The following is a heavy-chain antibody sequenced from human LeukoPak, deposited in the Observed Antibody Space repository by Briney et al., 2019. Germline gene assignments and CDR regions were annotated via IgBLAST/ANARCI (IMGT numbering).Heavy chain of an antibody. CDR1: GYTFTNYY. CDR3: ARGECSSTSCSYYFDY. D-gene: IGHD2-2*01. Sequence: ASVKVSCRASGYTFTNYYIHWVRQAPGQGFEWMGWINPNSGGTDYAQKFQGRVTMTRDTSIRTAYMELSRLRSDDTAVYHCARGECSSTSCSYYFDYWGQGTLVTVSS. V-gene: IGHV1-2*02. CDR2: INPNSGGT. J-gene: IGHJ4*02.